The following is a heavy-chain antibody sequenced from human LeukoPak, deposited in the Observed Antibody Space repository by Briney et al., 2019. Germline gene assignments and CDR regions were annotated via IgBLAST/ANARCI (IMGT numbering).Heavy chain of an antibody. CDR1: GFTFSSYW. Sequence: PGGSLRLSCAASGFTFSSYWMYWVRQAPGKGLVWVSRLNSDGSSTSYADSVKGRFTISRDNAKNTLYLQMYSLRVEDTAVYYCLVASCGDNCSRWGQGTLVTVSS. CDR2: LNSDGSST. D-gene: IGHD2-21*02. J-gene: IGHJ4*02. V-gene: IGHV3-74*01. CDR3: LVASCGDNCSR.